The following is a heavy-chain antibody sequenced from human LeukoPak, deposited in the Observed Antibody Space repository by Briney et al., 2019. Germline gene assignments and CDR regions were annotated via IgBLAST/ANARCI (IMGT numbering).Heavy chain of an antibody. Sequence: GESLKISWKGSGYSFTSYWIGWVRQMPGKGLEWMGIIYPGDSDTRYSPSFQGQVTISADKSISTAYLQWSSLKASDTAMYYCARTPSVPGYYGSGSYYNPNDYWGQGTLVTVSS. CDR2: IYPGDSDT. J-gene: IGHJ4*02. D-gene: IGHD3-10*01. CDR1: GYSFTSYW. V-gene: IGHV5-51*01. CDR3: ARTPSVPGYYGSGSYYNPNDY.